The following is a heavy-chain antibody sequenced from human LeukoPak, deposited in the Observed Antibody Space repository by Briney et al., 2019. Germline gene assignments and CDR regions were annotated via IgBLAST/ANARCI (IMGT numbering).Heavy chain of an antibody. CDR3: ASPPRGTRTQNYFDY. CDR1: GFTFSSYA. D-gene: IGHD2-2*01. V-gene: IGHV3-23*01. CDR2: ISGSGGST. Sequence: PGGSLRLSCAASGFTFSSYAMSWVRQAPGKGLEWVSAISGSGGSTYYADSGKGRFTISRDNSKNTLYLQMNSLRAEDTAVYYCASPPRGTRTQNYFDYWGQGTLVTVSS. J-gene: IGHJ4*02.